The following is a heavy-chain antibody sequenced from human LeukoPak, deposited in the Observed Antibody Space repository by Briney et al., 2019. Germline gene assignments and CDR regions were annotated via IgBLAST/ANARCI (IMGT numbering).Heavy chain of an antibody. CDR2: INHGGST. D-gene: IGHD6-19*01. CDR1: GGSFSGYF. Sequence: SETLSLTCAVYGGSFSGYFWSWIRQPPGQGLEWIGEINHGGSTNYHPSLKSRVTISVDTSKNQFSLKLSSVTAADTAVYYCARWRYSNGLTPNQLLAFDIWGQGTMVTVSS. CDR3: ARWRYSNGLTPNQLLAFDI. V-gene: IGHV4-34*01. J-gene: IGHJ3*02.